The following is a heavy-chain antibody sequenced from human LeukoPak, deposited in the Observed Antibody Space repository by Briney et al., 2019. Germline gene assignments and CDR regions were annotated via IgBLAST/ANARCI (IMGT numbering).Heavy chain of an antibody. D-gene: IGHD6-13*01. Sequence: HSGGSLRLSCAASGFTFSDHYMDWVRQAPGKGLEWVGRTRNKDNSYTTEYSASVKGRFTISSDDSKNSLYLQMNSLKTEDTAVYYCARASSSWPYYYYGMDVWGQGTTVTVSS. CDR3: ARASSSWPYYYYGMDV. CDR1: GFTFSDHY. CDR2: TRNKDNSYTT. J-gene: IGHJ6*02. V-gene: IGHV3-72*01.